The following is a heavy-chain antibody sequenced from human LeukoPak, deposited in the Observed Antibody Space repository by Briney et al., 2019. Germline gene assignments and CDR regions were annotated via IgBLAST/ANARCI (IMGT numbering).Heavy chain of an antibody. CDR2: IYYSGST. CDR1: GGSISSSSYY. J-gene: IGHJ6*02. Sequence: SETLSLTCTVSGGSISSSSYYWGWIRQTPGKGLEWIGSIYYSGSTYYNPSPKSRVTISVDTSKNQFSLKLSSVTAADTAVYYCARDRIAAAAYYYGMDVWGQGTTVTVSS. D-gene: IGHD6-13*01. CDR3: ARDRIAAAAYYYGMDV. V-gene: IGHV4-39*07.